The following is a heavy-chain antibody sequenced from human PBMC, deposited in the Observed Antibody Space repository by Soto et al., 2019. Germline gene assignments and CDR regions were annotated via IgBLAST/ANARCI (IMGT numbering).Heavy chain of an antibody. Sequence: SGPTPVNPTQTLTLTCTVSGFSLSTRVKTLGWIRQPPGEAPEWLALGEQYSPSLQSRLTFTKDTSKNQVVLTMNDMDPVDTATYYCTRRDDSSRGPIYWGQGILVTVSS. CDR1: GFSLSTRVKT. CDR3: TRRDDSSRGPIY. CDR2: GE. D-gene: IGHD3-22*01. J-gene: IGHJ4*02. V-gene: IGHV2-5*01.